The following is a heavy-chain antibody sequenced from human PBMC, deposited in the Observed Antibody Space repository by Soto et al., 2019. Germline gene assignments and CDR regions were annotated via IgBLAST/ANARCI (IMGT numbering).Heavy chain of an antibody. CDR2: INPKSGGT. CDR3: ATDRVAFDM. V-gene: IGHV1-2*02. D-gene: IGHD3-22*01. J-gene: IGHJ3*02. Sequence: ASGKVSCEASGYMVTGYYIHWVRQAPGQGLEWMGWINPKSGGTKYAEKFQGRVSMTGDTSITTAYLELSSLTSDDTAVYYCATDRVAFDMWGQGTKVTVSS. CDR1: GYMVTGYY.